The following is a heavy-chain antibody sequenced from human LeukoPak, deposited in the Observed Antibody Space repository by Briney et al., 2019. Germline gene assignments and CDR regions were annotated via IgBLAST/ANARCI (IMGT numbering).Heavy chain of an antibody. CDR3: ARALPDWFDP. V-gene: IGHV4-61*02. CDR1: GGSISSGSHY. J-gene: IGHJ5*02. Sequence: SETLSLTCTVSGGSISSGSHYWSWFRQPAGKGLEWIGRIYTSGSTNYNPSLKSRVTISVDTSKNQFSLKLSSVTAADTAVYYCARALPDWFDPWGQGTLVTVSS. CDR2: IYTSGST.